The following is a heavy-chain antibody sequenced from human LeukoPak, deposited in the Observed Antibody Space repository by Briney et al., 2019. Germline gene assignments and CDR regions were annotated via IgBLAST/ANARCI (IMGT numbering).Heavy chain of an antibody. CDR2: ISGSGGST. CDR1: GFTFSSYG. Sequence: GGSLRLSCAASGFTFSSYGMSWVRQAPGKGLEWVSAISGSGGSTYYADSVKGRFTISRDNSKNTLYLQMNSLRAEDTAVYYCAKDKYSSSWFDYWGQGTLVTVSS. CDR3: AKDKYSSSWFDY. J-gene: IGHJ4*02. V-gene: IGHV3-23*01. D-gene: IGHD6-13*01.